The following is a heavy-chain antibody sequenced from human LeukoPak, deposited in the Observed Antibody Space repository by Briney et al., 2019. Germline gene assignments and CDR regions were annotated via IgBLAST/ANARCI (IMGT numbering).Heavy chain of an antibody. CDR2: IYYSGST. J-gene: IGHJ4*02. D-gene: IGHD3-10*01. Sequence: SETLSLXCTVSGGSISSYYWSWIRQPPGKGLEWIGYIYYSGSTNYNPSLKSRVTISVDTSKNQFSLKLSSVTAADTAVYYCARVGSGTFDYWGQGTLVTVSS. CDR1: GGSISSYY. V-gene: IGHV4-59*01. CDR3: ARVGSGTFDY.